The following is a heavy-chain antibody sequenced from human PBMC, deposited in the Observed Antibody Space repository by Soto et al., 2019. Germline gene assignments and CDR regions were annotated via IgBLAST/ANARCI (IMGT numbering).Heavy chain of an antibody. D-gene: IGHD3-22*01. CDR1: GGSISSGDYS. V-gene: IGHV4-30-2*01. CDR3: ARRFTMTVVVFDY. J-gene: IGHJ4*02. CDR2: IYFGGST. Sequence: SETLSLTCAVSGGSISSGDYSWNWIRQPPGKGLEWIGYIYFGGSTYYNPSLQSRVTMSVDTSRNQFSLRLNSVTAADTAVYYCARRFTMTVVVFDYWGQRAPVTVSS.